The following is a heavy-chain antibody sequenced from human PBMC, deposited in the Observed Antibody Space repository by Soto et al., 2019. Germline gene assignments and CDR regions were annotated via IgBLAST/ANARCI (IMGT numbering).Heavy chain of an antibody. Sequence: EVQLLESGGGLVQPGGSLRLSCAASGFTFSSYAMSWVRQAPGKGLEWVSAISGSGGSTYYADSVKGRFTISRDNSKTPLSMQMNSLRAEDTAVYYCAKDRPISYDCWSGYYYFDYWGQGTLVTVSS. CDR3: AKDRPISYDCWSGYYYFDY. V-gene: IGHV3-23*01. D-gene: IGHD3-3*01. CDR2: ISGSGGST. J-gene: IGHJ4*02. CDR1: GFTFSSYA.